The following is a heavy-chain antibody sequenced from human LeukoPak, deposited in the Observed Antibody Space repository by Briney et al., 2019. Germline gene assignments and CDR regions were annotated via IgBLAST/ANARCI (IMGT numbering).Heavy chain of an antibody. CDR2: IKSKPDGGTT. V-gene: IGHV3-15*01. CDR3: TSLGATGFYAFDY. D-gene: IGHD2/OR15-2a*01. J-gene: IGHJ4*02. Sequence: PGGSLRLSCAASGFPFNHVWMSWVRQAPGKGLEWVGHIKSKPDGGTTECAAPVKGRFTISRDDSKNTLYLQMNSLRTEDTAVYYCTSLGATGFYAFDYWGQGTLVTVSS. CDR1: GFPFNHVW.